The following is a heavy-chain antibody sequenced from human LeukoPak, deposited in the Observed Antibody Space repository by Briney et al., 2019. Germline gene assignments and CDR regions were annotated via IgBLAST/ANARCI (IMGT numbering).Heavy chain of an antibody. J-gene: IGHJ4*02. CDR3: ARVPTSQKIVGATEPFDY. D-gene: IGHD1-26*01. Sequence: GASVKVSCKASGYTFTGYYMHWVRQAPGQGLEWMGWINPNSGGTNYAQKFQGRVTMTRDTSISTAYMELSRLRSDDTAVYYCARVPTSQKIVGATEPFDYWGQGTLVTVSS. CDR1: GYTFTGYY. V-gene: IGHV1-2*02. CDR2: INPNSGGT.